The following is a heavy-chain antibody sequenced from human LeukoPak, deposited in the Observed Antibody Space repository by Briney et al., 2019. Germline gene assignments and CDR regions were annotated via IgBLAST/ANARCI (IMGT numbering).Heavy chain of an antibody. Sequence: GGSLRLSCTVSGIRFNEYWMSCVRQAPGKGLEWVATIKEGGGEMYYVDSVKGRFTISRDNAKNSLYLQINSLRVEDTALYYCASGMIEFDYWGQGALVTVSS. CDR3: ASGMIEFDY. V-gene: IGHV3-7*01. CDR2: IKEGGGEM. D-gene: IGHD1-1*01. J-gene: IGHJ4*02. CDR1: GIRFNEYW.